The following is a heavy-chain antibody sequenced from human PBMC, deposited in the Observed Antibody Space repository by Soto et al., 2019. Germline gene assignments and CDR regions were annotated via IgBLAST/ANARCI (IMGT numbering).Heavy chain of an antibody. V-gene: IGHV2-5*02. Sequence: SGPTLVNPTQTLTLTCTFSGFSLSTSGVGVGWIRQPPGKALEWLALIYWDDDKRYSPSLKSRLTITKDTSKNQVVLTMTNMDPVDTATYYCARIRNTRGSGWYYFDYWGQGNLVTFSS. CDR3: ARIRNTRGSGWYYFDY. CDR2: IYWDDDK. CDR1: GFSLSTSGVG. D-gene: IGHD6-19*01. J-gene: IGHJ4*02.